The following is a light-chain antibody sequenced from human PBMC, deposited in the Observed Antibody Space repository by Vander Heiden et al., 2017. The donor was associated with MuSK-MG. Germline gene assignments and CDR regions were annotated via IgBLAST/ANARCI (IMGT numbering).Light chain of an antibody. CDR1: SSNIGAGYN. CDR2: GNS. Sequence: QSVLPQPPSVSGAPGRRVTIPCTGSSSNIGAGYNEHWYQQLPGTAPNLLIYGNSNRPSGVPDRFSGSKSGTSASLAITGLQAEDEADYYCQSYDSSLSGHVVFGGGTKLTVL. CDR3: QSYDSSLSGHVV. V-gene: IGLV1-40*01. J-gene: IGLJ2*01.